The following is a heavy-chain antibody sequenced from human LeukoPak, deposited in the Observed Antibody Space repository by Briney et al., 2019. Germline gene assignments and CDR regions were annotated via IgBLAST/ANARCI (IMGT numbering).Heavy chain of an antibody. J-gene: IGHJ6*02. D-gene: IGHD6-13*01. CDR1: GFTFSSYA. V-gene: IGHV3-23*01. CDR2: ISGSGGST. CDR3: AKEAGSSWYYYYGMDV. Sequence: GGSLRLSCAASGFTFSSYAMSWVRRAPGKGLEWVSAISGSGGSTYYADSVKGRFTISRDNSKNTLYLQMNSLRAEDTAVYYCAKEAGSSWYYYYGMDVWGQGTTVTVSS.